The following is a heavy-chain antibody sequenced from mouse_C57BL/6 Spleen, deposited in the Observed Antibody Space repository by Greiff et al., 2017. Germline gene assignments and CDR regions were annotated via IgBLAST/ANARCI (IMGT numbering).Heavy chain of an antibody. D-gene: IGHD2-5*01. CDR1: GYTFTDYN. CDR2: INPNNGGT. J-gene: IGHJ4*01. Sequence: VQLQQSGPELVKPGASVKIPCKASGYTFTDYNMDWVKQSHGKSLEWIGDINPNNGGTIYNQKFKGKATLTVDKSSSTVYMELSRLTSEDSAVYFCARHEEGTYYSNSYAMDYWGQGTSVTVSS. V-gene: IGHV1-18*01. CDR3: ARHEEGTYYSNSYAMDY.